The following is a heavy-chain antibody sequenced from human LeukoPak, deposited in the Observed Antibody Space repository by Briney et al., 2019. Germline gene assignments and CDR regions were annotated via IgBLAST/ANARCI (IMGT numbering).Heavy chain of an antibody. J-gene: IGHJ4*02. Sequence: QPGVSLRLSCAASGFTFGAYWMTWVRQAPGNGLEWVATIKHDGTEKYYVDSVKGRFTISRDNAKTSLFLQLNSLRAEDTAVYYCAAIHRDYWGQGTLVPVSS. CDR1: GFTFGAYW. CDR2: IKHDGTEK. CDR3: AAIHRDY. V-gene: IGHV3-7*03.